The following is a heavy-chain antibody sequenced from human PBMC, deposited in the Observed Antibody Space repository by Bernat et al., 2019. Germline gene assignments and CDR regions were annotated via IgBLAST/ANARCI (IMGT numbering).Heavy chain of an antibody. D-gene: IGHD3-10*01. CDR1: GPSISSSSYY. V-gene: IGHV4-39*01. J-gene: IGHJ3*02. CDR3: ARWESTLVPGAFDI. Sequence: QLQLQESGPGLVKPSETLSLTCTVSGPSISSSSYYWCWIRQPPGKGLEWIGSIYYTGSSYYSPSLKSRFTISVDTSKNQFSLKLISVTAADTAVYYCARWESTLVPGAFDIWGQGTMVTVSS. CDR2: IYYTGSS.